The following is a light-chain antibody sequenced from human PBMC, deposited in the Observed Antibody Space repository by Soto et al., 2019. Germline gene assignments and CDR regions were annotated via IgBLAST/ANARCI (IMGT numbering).Light chain of an antibody. CDR1: SSDVGGYNY. CDR2: EVT. Sequence: QAASVSGSPGQSITISCTGTSSDVGGYNYVSWYQQHPGKAPKLLIYEVTNRPSGVSDRFSGSKSGNTASLTISGLLTEDETDYYCSSYTSSSSLVFGTGTKLTVL. V-gene: IGLV2-14*01. CDR3: SSYTSSSSLV. J-gene: IGLJ1*01.